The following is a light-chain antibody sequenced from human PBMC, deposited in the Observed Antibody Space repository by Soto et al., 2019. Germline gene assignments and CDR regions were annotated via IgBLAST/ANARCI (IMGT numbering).Light chain of an antibody. Sequence: IQMTQSPSSLSASVGDRVTINCRASQDISNYLAWYQQKPGKVPEVLIYAASTLQPGVPSRFSGSGSGTDFTLTISSLEPEDFAVYYCQQRSNWPPITFGQGTRLEI. CDR1: QDISNY. J-gene: IGKJ5*01. CDR3: QQRSNWPPIT. V-gene: IGKV1-27*01. CDR2: AAS.